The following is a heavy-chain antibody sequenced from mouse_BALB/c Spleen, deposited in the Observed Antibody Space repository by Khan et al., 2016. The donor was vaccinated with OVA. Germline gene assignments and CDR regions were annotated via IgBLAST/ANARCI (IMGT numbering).Heavy chain of an antibody. V-gene: IGHV1S137*01. CDR3: TRGSCHSRFAY. CDR1: GFTFTDYS. J-gene: IGHJ3*01. Sequence: QVQLEEPGAELVRPGASVKISCTGSGFTFTDYSMHWVKQRHAKGLEWIGVIGSKYGNADYNQKLKGKATITVDKSASTAYMELDRLTSDDTAIYYCTRGSCHSRFAYWGQGTLVTVSA. CDR2: IGSKYGNA.